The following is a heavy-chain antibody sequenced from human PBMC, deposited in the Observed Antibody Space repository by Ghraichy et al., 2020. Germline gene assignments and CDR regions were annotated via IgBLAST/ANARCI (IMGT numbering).Heavy chain of an antibody. CDR1: GFTFSNYG. Sequence: GGSLTLSCAASGFTFSNYGMTWVRQAPGTGLEWVSSISGDGGSTYYADSVQGRFTISRDNSRNALYLQMNNLRAEETAVYYCAKGLITAADCWGQGTLVTVSS. D-gene: IGHD6-13*01. CDR2: ISGDGGST. CDR3: AKGLITAADC. J-gene: IGHJ4*02. V-gene: IGHV3-23*01.